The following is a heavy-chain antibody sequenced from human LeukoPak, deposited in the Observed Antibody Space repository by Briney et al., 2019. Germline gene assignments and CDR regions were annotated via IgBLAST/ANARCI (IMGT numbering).Heavy chain of an antibody. Sequence: SQTLSLTCAVYGESLNSYYWSWIRQPPGKGLEWIGEIYESGSTEYNPSLKSRVTISMVPSKQQFSLSLTSVTAADTAVYYCARNYGFNAFDIWGQGTMVTVSS. CDR3: ARNYGFNAFDI. CDR2: IYESGST. CDR1: GESLNSYY. J-gene: IGHJ3*02. D-gene: IGHD4-17*01. V-gene: IGHV4-34*01.